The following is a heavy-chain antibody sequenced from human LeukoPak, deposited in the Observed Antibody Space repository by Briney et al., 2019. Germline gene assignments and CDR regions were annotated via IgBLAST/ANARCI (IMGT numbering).Heavy chain of an antibody. CDR2: ISYDGSNK. J-gene: IGHJ6*02. CDR3: ARDRGDIVVVPAAIDYYYYGMDV. D-gene: IGHD2-2*01. V-gene: IGHV3-30-3*01. Sequence: GGSLRLSCAASGFTFSSYAMHWVRQAPGKGLDWVAVISYDGSNKYYADSVKGRFTISRDNSKNTLYLQMNSLRAEDTAVYYCARDRGDIVVVPAAIDYYYYGMDVWGQGTTVTVSS. CDR1: GFTFSSYA.